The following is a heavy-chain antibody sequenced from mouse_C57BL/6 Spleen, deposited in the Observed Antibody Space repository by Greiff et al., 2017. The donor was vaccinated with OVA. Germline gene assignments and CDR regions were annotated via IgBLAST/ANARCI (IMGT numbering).Heavy chain of an antibody. Sequence: EVQVVESGPGLVKPSQSLSLTCSVTGYSITSGYYWNWIRQFPGNKLEWMGYISYDGSNNYNPSLKNRISITRDTSKNQFFLKLNSVTTEDTATYYCAREGIYYGNYVRAMDYWGQGTSVTVSS. CDR1: GYSITSGYY. D-gene: IGHD2-1*01. CDR2: ISYDGSN. CDR3: AREGIYYGNYVRAMDY. J-gene: IGHJ4*01. V-gene: IGHV3-6*01.